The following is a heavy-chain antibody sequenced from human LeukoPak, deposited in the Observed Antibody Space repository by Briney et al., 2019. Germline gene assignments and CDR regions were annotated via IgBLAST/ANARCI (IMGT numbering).Heavy chain of an antibody. V-gene: IGHV3-30*04. D-gene: IGHD2-15*01. CDR1: GFTFSSYA. Sequence: QSGGSLRLSCAASGFTFSSYAMHWVRQAPGRGLEWVAVISYDGSNKYYADSVKGRFTIFRDNSKNTLYLQMNSLRAEDTAVYYCARDFNPGFKSGGSWRIGFASDVWGQGTTVTSP. J-gene: IGHJ6*02. CDR3: ARDFNPGFKSGGSWRIGFASDV. CDR2: ISYDGSNK.